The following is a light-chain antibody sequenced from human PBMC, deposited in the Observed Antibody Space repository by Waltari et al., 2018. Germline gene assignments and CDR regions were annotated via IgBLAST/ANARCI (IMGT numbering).Light chain of an antibody. J-gene: IGKJ2*01. V-gene: IGKV3-11*01. CDR1: QSVSSY. CDR2: DAS. Sequence: ELVWTQPPATLSLSPGARATPSRRASQSVSSYLTWYKQKPAQAPRLLIHDASNRATGIPARFSGSGSGTDFTLTISSLEPEDFAVYSCQQRSNWPPMYTFGQGTKLEIK. CDR3: QQRSNWPPMYT.